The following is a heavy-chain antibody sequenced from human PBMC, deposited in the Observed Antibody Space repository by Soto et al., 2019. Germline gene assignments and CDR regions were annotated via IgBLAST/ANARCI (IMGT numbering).Heavy chain of an antibody. V-gene: IGHV3-23*01. CDR1: GFTFISYA. D-gene: IGHD1-20*01. CDR2: ISGTGGNT. CDR3: VKAVYLLDFDY. Sequence: GGSLRLSCAASGFTFISYAMTWGRQAPGKGLEWVSTISGTGGNTYYADSVKGRFTISRDNSKNTVYLQMNSLRAEDTAVYYCVKAVYLLDFDYWGQGTLVTVSS. J-gene: IGHJ4*02.